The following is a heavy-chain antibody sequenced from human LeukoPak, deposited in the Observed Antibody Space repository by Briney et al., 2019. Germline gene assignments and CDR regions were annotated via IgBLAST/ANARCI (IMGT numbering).Heavy chain of an antibody. CDR3: AREWISSSWYGPQKL. CDR1: GGSISSYY. CDR2: IYYSGST. V-gene: IGHV4-59*12. Sequence: SETLSLTCTVSGGSISSYYWSWIRQPPGKGLEWIGYIYYSGSTNYNPSLKSRVTISVDTSKNQFSLQLNSVTPEDTAVYYCAREWISSSWYGPQKLWGQGTLVTVSS. D-gene: IGHD6-13*01. J-gene: IGHJ4*02.